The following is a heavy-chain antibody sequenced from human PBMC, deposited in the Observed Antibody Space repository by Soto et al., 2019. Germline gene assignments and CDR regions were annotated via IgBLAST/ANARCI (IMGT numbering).Heavy chain of an antibody. D-gene: IGHD1-1*01. CDR3: ARVAGHKNARFDT. V-gene: IGHV1-2*02. CDR1: GYSFTKYH. Sequence: ASVKVSCKASGYSFTKYHMHWVRQAPGQGLEWMGWINPGSGVTNQAQKFQGRVTMTRDTSVTTTYMELNSLTSDDTAVYYCARVAGHKNARFDTWGQGALVTVSS. CDR2: INPGSGVT. J-gene: IGHJ4*02.